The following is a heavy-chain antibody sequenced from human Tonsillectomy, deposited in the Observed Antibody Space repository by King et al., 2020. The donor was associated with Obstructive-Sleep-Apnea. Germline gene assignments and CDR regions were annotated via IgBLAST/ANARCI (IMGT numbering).Heavy chain of an antibody. Sequence: QLQESGPGLVKPSGTLSLTCAVSGGSISSSNWWGWVRQPPGKGLEWIGEIYHSGGTHYNPSLKSRVTISVDKSQNQFSLKLNSVTAADTAVYYCARDRQCSSISCYGNWFDSWGQGTLVTVSS. V-gene: IGHV4-4*02. D-gene: IGHD2-2*01. J-gene: IGHJ5*01. CDR2: IYHSGGT. CDR1: GGSISSSNW. CDR3: ARDRQCSSISCYGNWFDS.